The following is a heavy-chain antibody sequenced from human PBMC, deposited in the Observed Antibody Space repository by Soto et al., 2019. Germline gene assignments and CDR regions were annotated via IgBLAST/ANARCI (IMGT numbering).Heavy chain of an antibody. J-gene: IGHJ6*02. CDR1: GFTFDDYA. V-gene: IGHV3-9*01. CDR3: AKDIGGPYSYAYHYYYGMDV. CDR2: ISWNSGTI. Sequence: EVQLVESGGGLVQPGRSLRLSCAASGFTFDDYAMHWVRQVPGKGLEWVSGISWNSGTIAYADSVKGRFTISRDNAKNTLSLQINSLRAEDTALYSCAKDIGGPYSYAYHYYYGMDVWGQGTTVIVSS. D-gene: IGHD3-16*01.